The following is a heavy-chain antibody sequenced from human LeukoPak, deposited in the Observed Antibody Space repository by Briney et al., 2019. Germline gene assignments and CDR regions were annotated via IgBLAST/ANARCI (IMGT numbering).Heavy chain of an antibody. D-gene: IGHD4-11*01. CDR3: ATTTAGFDY. CDR2: IKQDGSEK. J-gene: IGHJ4*02. V-gene: IGHV3-7*01. Sequence: GGSLRLSCAASGFTFSNYWMNWVRQAPGKGLEWVANIKQDGSEKYYVDSVKGRFTISRDNAKNSLYLQMNSLGAEDTAVYYCATTTAGFDYWGQGTLVTVSS. CDR1: GFTFSNYW.